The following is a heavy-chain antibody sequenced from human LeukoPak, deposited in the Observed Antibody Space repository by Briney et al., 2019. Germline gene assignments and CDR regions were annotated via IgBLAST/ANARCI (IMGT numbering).Heavy chain of an antibody. CDR2: IRYDGSNK. Sequence: GGSLRLSGAAPGFTFSTNDMHWFRKAPGKGLEWVAFIRYDGSNKNYADSVKGRFTISRDNSKNTLYLQMNSLGAEDTAVYYCAKDFGILNWGQGTLVTVSS. D-gene: IGHD3-9*01. J-gene: IGHJ4*02. V-gene: IGHV3-30*02. CDR3: AKDFGILN. CDR1: GFTFSTND.